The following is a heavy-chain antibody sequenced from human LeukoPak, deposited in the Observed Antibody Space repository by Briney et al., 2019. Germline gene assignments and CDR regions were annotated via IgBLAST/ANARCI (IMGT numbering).Heavy chain of an antibody. J-gene: IGHJ3*02. CDR3: ARGFMTTPVEAFDI. D-gene: IGHD3-16*01. Sequence: ASVKVSCKASGYTFTGYYMHWVRQAPGQGLEWMGWINPNSGGTNYAQKFQGRVTMTRDTSISTAYMELSRLRSDDTAVYYCARGFMTTPVEAFDIWGQGTMVTVSS. CDR1: GYTFTGYY. CDR2: INPNSGGT. V-gene: IGHV1-2*02.